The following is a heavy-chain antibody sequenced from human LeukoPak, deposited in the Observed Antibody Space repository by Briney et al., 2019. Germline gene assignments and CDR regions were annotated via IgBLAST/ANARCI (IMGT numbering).Heavy chain of an antibody. J-gene: IGHJ4*02. D-gene: IGHD3-22*01. Sequence: GESLKISCKGSGYSFTSYWIGWVRQMPGKGLEWMGIIYPGDSDTRYSPSFQGQVTISADKSISTAYLQWSSLEASDTAMYYCARLIDYYDSSGYYLDYWGQGTLVTVSS. CDR2: IYPGDSDT. CDR1: GYSFTSYW. V-gene: IGHV5-51*01. CDR3: ARLIDYYDSSGYYLDY.